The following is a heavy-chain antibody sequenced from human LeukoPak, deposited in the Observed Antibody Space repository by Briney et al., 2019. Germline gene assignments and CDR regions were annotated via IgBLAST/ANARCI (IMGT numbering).Heavy chain of an antibody. CDR2: IYHSGST. CDR3: AGSDPGYSSGWFDY. D-gene: IGHD6-19*01. Sequence: SETLSLTCTVSDYSISSGYYWGWIRQPPGKGLEWIGSIYHSGSTNYNPSLKSRVTISVDTSKNQFSLKLSSVTAADTAVYYCAGSDPGYSSGWFDYWGQGTLVTVSS. CDR1: DYSISSGYY. V-gene: IGHV4-38-2*02. J-gene: IGHJ4*02.